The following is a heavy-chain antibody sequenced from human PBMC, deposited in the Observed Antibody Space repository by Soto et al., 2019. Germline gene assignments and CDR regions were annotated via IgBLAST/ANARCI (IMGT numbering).Heavy chain of an antibody. D-gene: IGHD3-10*01. J-gene: IGHJ5*02. CDR1: GGSISSGGYS. CDR2: IYHSGST. CDR3: ARQIFTMVRGFNWFDP. Sequence: SETLSLTCAVSGGSISSGGYSWSWIRQPPGKGLEWIGYIYHSGSTYYNPSLKSRVTISVDTSKNQFSLKLSSVTAADTAVYYCARQIFTMVRGFNWFDPWGQGTLVTVSS. V-gene: IGHV4-30-2*03.